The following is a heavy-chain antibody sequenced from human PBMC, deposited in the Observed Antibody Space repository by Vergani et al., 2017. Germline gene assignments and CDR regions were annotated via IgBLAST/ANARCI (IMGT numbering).Heavy chain of an antibody. V-gene: IGHV4-4*02. J-gene: IGHJ4*02. CDR3: ARESCSSTSCYYRSFDY. CDR2: IYHSGST. Sequence: QVQLQESGPGLVKPSGTLSLTCAVSGGSISSSNWWGWVRQPPGKGLEWIGEIYHSGSTNYTPSLKSRGTISVDKSKNQFSLKLSSVTAADTAVYYCARESCSSTSCYYRSFDYWGQGTLVTVSS. D-gene: IGHD2-2*01. CDR1: GGSISSSNW.